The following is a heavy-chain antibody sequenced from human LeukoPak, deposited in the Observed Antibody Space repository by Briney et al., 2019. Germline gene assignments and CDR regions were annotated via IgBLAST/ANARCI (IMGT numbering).Heavy chain of an antibody. CDR3: ARGIAAPPGYFDY. V-gene: IGHV1-69*04. D-gene: IGHD6-13*01. Sequence: ASVKVSCKASGGTFSSYAISWVRQAPGQGLEWMGRIIPIFGIANYAQKFQGRVTITADKSTSTAYMELSSLRSEDTAVYYCARGIAAPPGYFDYWAREPWSPSPQ. CDR2: IIPIFGIA. J-gene: IGHJ4*02. CDR1: GGTFSSYA.